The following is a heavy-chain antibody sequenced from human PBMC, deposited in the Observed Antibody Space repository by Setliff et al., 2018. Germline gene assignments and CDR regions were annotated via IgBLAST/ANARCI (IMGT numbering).Heavy chain of an antibody. CDR3: ARDMGQPYYFES. V-gene: IGHV4-34*01. J-gene: IGHJ4*02. Sequence: LSLTCSVYGESFSNNYWSWIRQTPGKGLEWIGESNHGGSTSYHPSLKSRLTMSVDTSKNQFSLKLTSVTAADTAVYYCARDMGQPYYFESWGLGTLVTVSS. CDR2: SNHGGST. D-gene: IGHD1-1*01. CDR1: GESFSNNY.